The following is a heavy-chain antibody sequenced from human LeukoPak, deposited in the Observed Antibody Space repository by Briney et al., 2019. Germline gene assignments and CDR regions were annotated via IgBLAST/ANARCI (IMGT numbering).Heavy chain of an antibody. Sequence: SETLSLTCTVSGGSISSSSYYWAWIRQPPGKGLEWIGSIDYSGSTYYNPSLKSRVTISVDTSRNQLSLKLSSVTAADTAVYYCARHRCSSTSCPIDYWGQGALVTVSS. CDR2: IDYSGST. D-gene: IGHD2-2*01. CDR1: GGSISSSSYY. J-gene: IGHJ4*02. V-gene: IGHV4-39*01. CDR3: ARHRCSSTSCPIDY.